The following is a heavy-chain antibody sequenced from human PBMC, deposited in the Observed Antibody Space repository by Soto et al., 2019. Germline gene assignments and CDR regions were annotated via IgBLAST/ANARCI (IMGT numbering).Heavy chain of an antibody. Sequence: QLQLQESGPGLVKPSETLSLTCTVSGGSISTSHYYWGWIRQPPGKGLEWIGSIYYTGSTYYNPSPPSRITISVDPSKNQFSRWMRSVTAADTAGYYCAMHYGAYDDRAYYYCGLDVWGQGTTVTGSS. J-gene: IGHJ6*02. CDR3: AMHYGAYDDRAYYYCGLDV. CDR2: IYYTGST. CDR1: GGSISTSHYY. V-gene: IGHV4-39*01. D-gene: IGHD4-17*01.